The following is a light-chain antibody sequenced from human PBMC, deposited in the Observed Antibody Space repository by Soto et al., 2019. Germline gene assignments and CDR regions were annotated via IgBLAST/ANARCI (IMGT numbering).Light chain of an antibody. Sequence: EIVLTQSPGTLSLSPGERATISCRASESVIKYLAWYQQKPGQAPRLLIHGASSRATGIPDRFSGSGSGTDFTITINRLETEDFEVYYCKQYSSSPPITFGQGTRLEIK. V-gene: IGKV3-20*01. J-gene: IGKJ5*01. CDR3: KQYSSSPPIT. CDR2: GAS. CDR1: ESVIKY.